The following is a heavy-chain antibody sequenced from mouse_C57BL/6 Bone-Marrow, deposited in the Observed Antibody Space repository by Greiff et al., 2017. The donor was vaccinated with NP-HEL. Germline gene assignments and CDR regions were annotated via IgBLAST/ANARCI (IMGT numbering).Heavy chain of an antibody. CDR2: ISSGGSYT. Sequence: EVMLVESGGDLVKPGGSLKLSCAASGFTFSSYGMSWVRQTPDKRLEWVATISSGGSYTYYPDSVKGRFTISRDNAKNTLYLQMSSLKSEDTAMYYCARRWLLFYAMDYWGQGTSVTVSS. D-gene: IGHD2-3*01. CDR3: ARRWLLFYAMDY. J-gene: IGHJ4*01. CDR1: GFTFSSYG. V-gene: IGHV5-6*02.